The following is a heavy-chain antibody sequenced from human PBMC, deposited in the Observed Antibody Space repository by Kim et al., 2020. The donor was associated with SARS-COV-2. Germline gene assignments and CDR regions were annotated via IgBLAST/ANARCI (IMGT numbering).Heavy chain of an antibody. D-gene: IGHD1-26*01. J-gene: IGHJ6*02. V-gene: IGHV1-18*01. CDR2: NT. Sequence: NTTYAQKLQGRVTMTTDTSTSTAYMELRSLRSDDTAVYYCARGSPGMDVWGQGTTVTVSS. CDR3: ARGSPGMDV.